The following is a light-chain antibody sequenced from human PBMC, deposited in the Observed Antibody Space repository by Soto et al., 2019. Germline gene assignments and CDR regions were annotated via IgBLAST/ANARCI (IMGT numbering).Light chain of an antibody. Sequence: QSVLTQPPSASGSPGQSVTISCTGTSSDVGAYNYVSWYQQHPGKAPKLMIYEVSKRPSGVPDRFSGSKSGNTASLTVSGLQAEDEADYYCSSHAGSNSFYVFGTVTKLTVL. V-gene: IGLV2-8*01. CDR3: SSHAGSNSFYV. CDR1: SSDVGAYNY. J-gene: IGLJ1*01. CDR2: EVS.